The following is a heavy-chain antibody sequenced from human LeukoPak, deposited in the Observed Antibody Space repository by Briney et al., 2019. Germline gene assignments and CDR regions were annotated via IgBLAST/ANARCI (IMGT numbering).Heavy chain of an antibody. CDR2: INPNSGGT. Sequence: ASVKVSCKASGYTFTGYYMHWVRQAPGQGLEWMGWINPNSGGTNYAQKFQGRVTMTRDTSISTAYMELSRLRPDDTAVYYCARDLLVVVAATPLDPWGQGTLVTVSS. V-gene: IGHV1-2*02. CDR1: GYTFTGYY. CDR3: ARDLLVVVAATPLDP. J-gene: IGHJ5*02. D-gene: IGHD2-15*01.